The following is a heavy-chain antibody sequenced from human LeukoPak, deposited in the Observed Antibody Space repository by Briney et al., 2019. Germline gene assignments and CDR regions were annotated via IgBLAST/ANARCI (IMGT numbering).Heavy chain of an antibody. Sequence: PGGSLRLSCGVSGFIFSDYGMSWVRQAPGKGLEWVSGINWNGGSTGYADSVKGRFTISRDNAKNSLYLQMNSLRAEDTALYYCAREATYYYGSGSYYWFDPWGQGTLVTVSS. V-gene: IGHV3-20*04. D-gene: IGHD3-10*01. CDR2: INWNGGST. CDR3: AREATYYYGSGSYYWFDP. CDR1: GFIFSDYG. J-gene: IGHJ5*02.